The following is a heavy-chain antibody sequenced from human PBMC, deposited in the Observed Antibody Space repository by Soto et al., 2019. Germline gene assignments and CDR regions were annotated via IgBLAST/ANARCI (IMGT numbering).Heavy chain of an antibody. CDR3: AGPLIYCSSTSCYDGAYYYGMDV. V-gene: IGHV5-10-1*01. Sequence: GEPLKISCKGSGYSFTSYWISWVRQMPGKGLEWMGRIDPSDSYTNYSPSFQGHVTISADKSISTAYLQWSSLKASDTAMYYCAGPLIYCSSTSCYDGAYYYGMDVWGQGTTVTVSS. J-gene: IGHJ6*02. CDR1: GYSFTSYW. D-gene: IGHD2-2*01. CDR2: IDPSDSYT.